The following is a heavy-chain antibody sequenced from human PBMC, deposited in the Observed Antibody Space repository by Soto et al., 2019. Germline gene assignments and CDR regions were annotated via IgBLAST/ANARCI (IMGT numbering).Heavy chain of an antibody. CDR3: ASSRLYYDILTGYWHRSYGMDV. CDR1: GGSIISSSYY. CDR2: IYYSGSN. J-gene: IGHJ6*02. V-gene: IGHV4-39*07. D-gene: IGHD3-9*01. Sequence: PLEILSLTCTVSGGSIISSSYYWGWIRQPTGKGLKWNGNIYYSGSNNYNPSLKSRVTISVDTSKNQFSLKLSSVTAADTAVYYCASSRLYYDILTGYWHRSYGMDVWGQGTTVTVSS.